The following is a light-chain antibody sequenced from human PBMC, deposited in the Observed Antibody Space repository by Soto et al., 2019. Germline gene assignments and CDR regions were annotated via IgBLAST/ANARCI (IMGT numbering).Light chain of an antibody. J-gene: IGKJ5*01. CDR2: GTS. V-gene: IGKV3-20*01. CDR1: QTVSSSY. CDR3: RQYDSSPLIA. Sequence: EIVLTQSPGTLSLSPGERATLSCRASQTVSSSYLGWYQQKPGQAPRLLIYGTSSRATGIPDRFSGSGSGTDFTLTISRLEPEDFAVYYCRQYDSSPLIAFGQGTRLEIK.